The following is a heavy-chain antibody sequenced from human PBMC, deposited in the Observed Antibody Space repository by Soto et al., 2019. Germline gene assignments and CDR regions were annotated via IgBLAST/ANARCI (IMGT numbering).Heavy chain of an antibody. CDR1: GFTFSSYG. J-gene: IGHJ5*02. CDR3: AKRRGYDFWSGFYNWFDP. D-gene: IGHD3-3*01. V-gene: IGHV3-23*01. CDR2: ISGGGESR. Sequence: GGSPRLSCEASGFTFSSYGMSWVRQAPGKGLEWISAISGGGESRHYADSVKGQFTISRDNSKNTLYLQMNSLRAEDTAVYYCAKRRGYDFWSGFYNWFDPWGQGTLVTVSS.